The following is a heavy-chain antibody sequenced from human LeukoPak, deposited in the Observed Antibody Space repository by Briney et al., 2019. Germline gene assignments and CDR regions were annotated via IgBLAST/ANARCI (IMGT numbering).Heavy chain of an antibody. J-gene: IGHJ1*01. V-gene: IGHV1-69*02. CDR2: IIPILGIA. Sequence: SVKVSCKASGYTFTSYYMHWVRQAPGQGLEWMGRIIPILGIANYAQKFQGRVTITADKSTSTAYMELSSLRSEDTAVYYCATTGYCSGGSCYPEYFQHWGQGTLVTVSS. CDR1: GYTFTSYY. D-gene: IGHD2-15*01. CDR3: ATTGYCSGGSCYPEYFQH.